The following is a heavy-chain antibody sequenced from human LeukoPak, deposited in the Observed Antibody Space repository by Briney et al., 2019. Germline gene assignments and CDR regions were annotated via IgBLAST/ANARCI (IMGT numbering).Heavy chain of an antibody. D-gene: IGHD3-9*01. J-gene: IGHJ6*02. CDR1: GFTFSDHY. V-gene: IGHV3-20*04. CDR2: VNWNGGST. Sequence: SGGSLRLSCAVSGFTFSDHYMDWVRQAPGKGLEWVSGVNWNGGSTGYADSVKGRFTISRDNAKNSLYLQMNSLRAEDTALYYCARDRDYDILTGLDVWGQGTTVTVSS. CDR3: ARDRDYDILTGLDV.